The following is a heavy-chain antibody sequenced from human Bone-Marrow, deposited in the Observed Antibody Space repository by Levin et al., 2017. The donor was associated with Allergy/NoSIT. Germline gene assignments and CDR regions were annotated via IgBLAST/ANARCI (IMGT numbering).Heavy chain of an antibody. CDR3: VKAFTRITGPIDAFDL. CDR1: GFDFADYA. D-gene: IGHD1-20*01. CDR2: ITWSRTAI. Sequence: QTGGSLRLSCVASGFDFADYAMHWVRQNPGKGLEWVSGITWSRTAIGYGDSVRGRFTISRDNAENSLFLHMESLRPEDTALYFCVKAFTRITGPIDAFDLWGQGTLVTVST. J-gene: IGHJ3*01. V-gene: IGHV3-9*01.